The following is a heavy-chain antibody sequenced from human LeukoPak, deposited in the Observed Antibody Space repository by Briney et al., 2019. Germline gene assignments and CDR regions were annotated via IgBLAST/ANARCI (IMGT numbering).Heavy chain of an antibody. CDR1: GFTFSSYA. CDR2: ISGSGGST. D-gene: IGHD2-21*02. J-gene: IGHJ4*02. Sequence: GGSLRLSCAASGFTFSSYAMSWVRQAPGKGLEWVSAISGSGGSTYYADSVKGRFTISRDNSKNTLYPQMNSLRAEDTAVYYCASSVVVVTAFFDYWGQGTLVTVSS. V-gene: IGHV3-23*01. CDR3: ASSVVVVTAFFDY.